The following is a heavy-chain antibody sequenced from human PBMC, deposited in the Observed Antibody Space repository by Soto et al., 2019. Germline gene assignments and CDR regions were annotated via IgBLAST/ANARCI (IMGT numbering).Heavy chain of an antibody. V-gene: IGHV3-30-3*01. J-gene: IGHJ6*02. CDR3: ARDDLWLVTGTTGGMDV. D-gene: IGHD1-7*01. Sequence: GGSLRLSCAASGFTFSSYAMHWVRQAPGKGLEWVAVISYDGSNKYYADSVKGRFTISRDNSKNTLYLQMNSLRAEDTAVYYCARDDLWLVTGTTGGMDVWGQGTTVTVSS. CDR2: ISYDGSNK. CDR1: GFTFSSYA.